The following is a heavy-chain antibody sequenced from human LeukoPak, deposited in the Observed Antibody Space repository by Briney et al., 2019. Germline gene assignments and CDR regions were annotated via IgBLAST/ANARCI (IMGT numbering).Heavy chain of an antibody. V-gene: IGHV3-48*03. CDR1: GFTFSTYE. Sequence: GGSLRLSCAASGFTFSTYEMNWVRQPPGKGLEWVSYITSSGSTIYYADSVKGRFTISRDNAKNSLYLQMSSLRAEDTAVYYCASGGTLFGYWGQGTLVTVSS. CDR3: ASGGTLFGY. D-gene: IGHD1-1*01. J-gene: IGHJ4*02. CDR2: ITSSGSTI.